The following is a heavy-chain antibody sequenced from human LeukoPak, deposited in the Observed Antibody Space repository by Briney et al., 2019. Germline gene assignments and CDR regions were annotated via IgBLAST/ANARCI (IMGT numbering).Heavy chain of an antibody. CDR2: IYYSGST. Sequence: SETLSLTCTVSGGSISSSSYYWGWIRQPPGKGLEWIGSIYYSGSTYYNPSLKSRVTISVDTSKNQFSLKLSSVTAADTAVYYCVRDGSYGGNPGLGAFAFDIWGQGTMVTVSS. CDR3: VRDGSYGGNPGLGAFAFDI. V-gene: IGHV4-39*07. J-gene: IGHJ3*02. D-gene: IGHD4-23*01. CDR1: GGSISSSSYY.